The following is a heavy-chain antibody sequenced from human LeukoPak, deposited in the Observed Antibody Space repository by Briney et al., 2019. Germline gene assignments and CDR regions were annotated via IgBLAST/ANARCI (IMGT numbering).Heavy chain of an antibody. CDR3: AKEYYYGSGSTDGYFDL. V-gene: IGHV3-23*01. CDR1: GFTFSSYA. Sequence: GGSLRLSCAASGFTFSSYAMSWVRQAPGKGLEWVSAISGSGGSTYYADSVKGRFTISRDNSKNTLYLQMNSLRAEDTAVYCCAKEYYYGSGSTDGYFDLWGRGTLVTVSS. J-gene: IGHJ2*01. CDR2: ISGSGGST. D-gene: IGHD3-10*01.